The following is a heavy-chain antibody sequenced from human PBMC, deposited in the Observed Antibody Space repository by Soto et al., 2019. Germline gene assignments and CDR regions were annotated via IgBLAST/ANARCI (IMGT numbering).Heavy chain of an antibody. CDR2: ISAYNGNT. V-gene: IGHV1-18*01. CDR3: ARLLVVPAAILDYYYGMDV. J-gene: IGHJ6*02. CDR1: GYTFTSYG. Sequence: ASVKVSCKASGYTFTSYGISCVRQAPGQGLEWMGWISAYNGNTNYAQKLQGRVTMTTDTSTSTAYMELRSLRSDDTAVYYCARLLVVPAAILDYYYGMDVWGQGTTVTVSS. D-gene: IGHD2-2*02.